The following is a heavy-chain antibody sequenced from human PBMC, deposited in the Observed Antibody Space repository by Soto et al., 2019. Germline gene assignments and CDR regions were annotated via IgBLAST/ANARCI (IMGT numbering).Heavy chain of an antibody. J-gene: IGHJ4*02. CDR3: ARDTSHGVTIGGLDS. D-gene: IGHD3-16*01. CDR2: ITDGLTK. CDR1: GQSFSNYY. Sequence: PGRALRPPPAASGQSFSNYYMNWVHHATGKGLEWVAHITDGLTKHYADFVQGRFIISRDNAKNSLYLELTDLRDDDTAVYYCARDTSHGVTIGGLDSWGQGTLVTVSS. V-gene: IGHV3-48*02.